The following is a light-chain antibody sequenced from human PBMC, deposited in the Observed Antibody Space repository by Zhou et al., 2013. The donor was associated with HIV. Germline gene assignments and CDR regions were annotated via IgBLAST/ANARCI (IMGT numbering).Light chain of an antibody. CDR2: GAP. Sequence: EIVMTQSPATLSVSPGERATLSCRASQSVSSNLAWYQQKLGQAPRLLMYGAPTRATGIAARFSGSGSGTEFTLTISSLQSEDFAVYYCQQYNNWPRTFGQGTKVEI. V-gene: IGKV3-15*01. CDR3: QQYNNWPRT. CDR1: QSVSSN. J-gene: IGKJ1*01.